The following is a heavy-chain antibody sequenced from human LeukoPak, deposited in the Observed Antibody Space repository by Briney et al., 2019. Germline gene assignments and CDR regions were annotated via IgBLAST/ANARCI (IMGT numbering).Heavy chain of an antibody. CDR3: ARLQGGYSYGDFDY. V-gene: IGHV1-69*13. CDR1: GGTFSSHA. D-gene: IGHD5-18*01. CDR2: IIPIFGTA. Sequence: GASVKVSCKASGGTFSSHAISWVRQAPGQGLEWMGGIIPIFGTAHYAQKFQGRVTITADESTSTAYMELSSLRSEDTAVYYCARLQGGYSYGDFDYWGQGTLVTVSS. J-gene: IGHJ4*02.